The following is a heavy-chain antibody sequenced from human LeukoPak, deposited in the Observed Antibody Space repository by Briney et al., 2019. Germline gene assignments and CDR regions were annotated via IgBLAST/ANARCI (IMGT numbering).Heavy chain of an antibody. Sequence: GGSLRLSCAASGFRITNAWMNWVRQAPGKGLEWVGRIKSKTDGGTTDYAAPVKGRFIISRDDSKNTLYLQMNRLKTEDTAVYYCAGSPPNYYGMDVWGQGTTVTVSS. J-gene: IGHJ6*02. D-gene: IGHD6-6*01. CDR1: GFRITNAW. V-gene: IGHV3-15*07. CDR2: IKSKTDGGTT. CDR3: AGSPPNYYGMDV.